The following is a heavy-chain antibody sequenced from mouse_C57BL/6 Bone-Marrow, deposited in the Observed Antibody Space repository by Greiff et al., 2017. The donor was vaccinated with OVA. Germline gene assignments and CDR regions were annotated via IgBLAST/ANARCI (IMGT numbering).Heavy chain of an antibody. CDR1: GFNIKDDY. CDR2: IDPENGDT. J-gene: IGHJ4*01. Sequence: VQLKQSGAELVRPGASVKLSCTASGFNIKDDYMHWVKQRPEQGLEWIGWIDPENGDTEYASKFQGKATITADTSSNTAYLQLSSLTSEDTAVYYCTFYYYYAMDYWGQGTSVTVSS. V-gene: IGHV14-4*01. CDR3: TFYYYYAMDY. D-gene: IGHD1-1*01.